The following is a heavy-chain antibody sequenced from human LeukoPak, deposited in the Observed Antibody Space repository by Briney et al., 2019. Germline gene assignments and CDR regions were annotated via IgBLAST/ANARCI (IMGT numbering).Heavy chain of an antibody. Sequence: KPSQTLSLTCAVSGGSISSGGYSWSWIRQPPGKGLEWIGYIYHSGSTYYNPSLKSRVTISVDRSKNQFSLKLSSVTAADTAVYYCARGAFYGDYYFDYWGQGTLVTVSS. J-gene: IGHJ4*02. CDR1: GGSISSGGYS. CDR2: IYHSGST. D-gene: IGHD4-17*01. V-gene: IGHV4-30-2*01. CDR3: ARGAFYGDYYFDY.